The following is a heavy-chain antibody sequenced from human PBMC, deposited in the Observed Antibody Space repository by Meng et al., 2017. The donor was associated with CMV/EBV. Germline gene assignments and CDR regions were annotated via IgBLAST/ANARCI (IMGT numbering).Heavy chain of an antibody. Sequence: SQTLSLTCAVYGGSFSGHYWSWIRQPPGKGLEWIGEINHSGSTNYNPSLKSRVTISVDTSKNQFSLKLSSVTAADTAVYYCARGTEQLDIDYWGQGTLVTVSS. CDR3: ARGTEQLDIDY. CDR2: INHSGST. V-gene: IGHV4-34*01. J-gene: IGHJ4*02. D-gene: IGHD6-13*01. CDR1: GGSFSGHY.